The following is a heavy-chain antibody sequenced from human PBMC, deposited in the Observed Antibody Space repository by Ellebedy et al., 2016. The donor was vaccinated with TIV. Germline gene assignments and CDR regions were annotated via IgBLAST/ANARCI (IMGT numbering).Heavy chain of an antibody. V-gene: IGHV4-59*01. Sequence: KYTPSLKSRATISVDTSKNQLSLNLNSVTAADTAVYYCARDLMASGWFDPWGQGTLVTVSS. J-gene: IGHJ5*02. D-gene: IGHD5-24*01. CDR3: ARDLMASGWFDP.